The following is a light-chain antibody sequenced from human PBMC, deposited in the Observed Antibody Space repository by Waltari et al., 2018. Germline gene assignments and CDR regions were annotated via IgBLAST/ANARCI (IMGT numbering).Light chain of an antibody. Sequence: QSVLTQPPSVSGAPGQRVTISCTGSSSNIGAGYDVHWYQQFPGTAPKLLIYHNSNRPSGVRDRFSGSKSGTSASLAITGLLAEDEADYYCQSFDSSLNAVLFGGGTKLTVL. J-gene: IGLJ2*01. CDR3: QSFDSSLNAVL. CDR1: SSNIGAGYD. V-gene: IGLV1-40*01. CDR2: HNS.